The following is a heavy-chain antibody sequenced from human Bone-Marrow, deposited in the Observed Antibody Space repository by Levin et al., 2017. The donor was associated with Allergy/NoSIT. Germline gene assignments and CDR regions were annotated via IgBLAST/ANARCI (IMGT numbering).Heavy chain of an antibody. CDR1: GFALGSHS. V-gene: IGHV3-48*02. Sequence: SCAASGFALGSHSMNWVRQAPGKGLEWVSYISSSGSTIYYADSVKGRFTISRDNAKNSLHLQMNSLRDEDTALYYCASENLYSDYVVVDYWGQGTLVTVSS. CDR2: ISSSGSTI. J-gene: IGHJ4*02. D-gene: IGHD4-11*01. CDR3: ASENLYSDYVVVDY.